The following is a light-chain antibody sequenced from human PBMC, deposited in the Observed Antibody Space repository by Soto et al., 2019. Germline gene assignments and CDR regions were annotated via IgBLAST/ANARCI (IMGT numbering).Light chain of an antibody. CDR1: QSVHTF. CDR2: GAS. CDR3: HQRSNWPPDT. Sequence: EILLTQSPDPLSLPPGELPSLSWSASQSVHTFLAWYQQKPGQAPRLLIYGASTRATGVPARFSGSGSGTDFTLTISSLEPEDFAVYYCHQRSNWPPDTFGQGTRLEIK. V-gene: IGKV3-11*01. J-gene: IGKJ5*01.